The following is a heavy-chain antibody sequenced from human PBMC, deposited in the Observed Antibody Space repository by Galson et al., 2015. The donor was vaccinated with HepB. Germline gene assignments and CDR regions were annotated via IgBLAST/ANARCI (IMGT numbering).Heavy chain of an antibody. J-gene: IGHJ6*02. D-gene: IGHD4-17*01. V-gene: IGHV3-11*06. CDR2: VSSSSSYT. CDR1: GFTFSNYW. Sequence: CAASGFTFSNYWMSWVRQAPGKGLEWVSYVSSSSSYTNYADSVKGRFTISRDNAKNSLYLQMNSLRAEDTAVYYCAGGYGDGMDVWGQGTTVTVSS. CDR3: AGGYGDGMDV.